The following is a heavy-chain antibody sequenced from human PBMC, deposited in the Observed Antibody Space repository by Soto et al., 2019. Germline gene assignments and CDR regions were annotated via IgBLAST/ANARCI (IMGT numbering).Heavy chain of an antibody. D-gene: IGHD3-3*01. Sequence: EVQLLESGGGLVQPGASLRLSCAASGFTFTTFDMSWARQAPGKGLEWVSVVRGRDGSTSYADSLKGRCTIAKASSKTTLKLQMNRPRAEDAALAYCAKGEWLDYWGQGTLVTVS. CDR2: VRGRDGST. J-gene: IGHJ4*02. V-gene: IGHV3-23*01. CDR3: AKGEWLDY. CDR1: GFTFTTFD.